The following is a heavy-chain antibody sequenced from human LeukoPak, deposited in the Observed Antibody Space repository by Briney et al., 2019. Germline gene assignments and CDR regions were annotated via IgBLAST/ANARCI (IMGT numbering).Heavy chain of an antibody. CDR1: GFSFSTYV. D-gene: IGHD5-24*01. J-gene: IGHJ2*01. CDR3: GRDVNFHSFDV. Sequence: PGGSLRLSCAASGFSFSTYVMHWVRQAPGKGLMWVARISHDGAVTSYADSVKGRSTISRDNAKNTVYLQTNSLRDEDTAVYYCGRDVNFHSFDVWGRGTLVTVSS. V-gene: IGHV3-74*01. CDR2: ISHDGAVT.